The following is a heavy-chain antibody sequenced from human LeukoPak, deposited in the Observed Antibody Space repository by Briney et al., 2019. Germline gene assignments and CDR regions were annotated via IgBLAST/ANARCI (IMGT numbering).Heavy chain of an antibody. CDR3: AHRLAVAGTPSFDY. CDR1: AFSLSTTGVG. J-gene: IGHJ4*02. D-gene: IGHD6-19*01. V-gene: IGHV2-5*02. Sequence: SGPTLVNPTQTLTLTCTFSAFSLSTTGVGVGWIRQPPGKALEWRALIYWDDDKRYSPSLKSRLTITKDPSKDQVVLTMTNMDPVDTATYYCAHRLAVAGTPSFDYWGQGTLVTVSS. CDR2: IYWDDDK.